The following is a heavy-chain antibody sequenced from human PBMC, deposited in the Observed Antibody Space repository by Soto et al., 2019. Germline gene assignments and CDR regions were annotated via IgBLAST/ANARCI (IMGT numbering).Heavy chain of an antibody. J-gene: IGHJ4*02. CDR2: MYNDGRT. D-gene: IGHD6-25*01. CDR3: TREAGY. V-gene: IGHV4-31*03. Sequence: QVRLQASGPGLVKPSQTLSLTCTVSGGSVSRGGFYWNWIRQHPGKGLEWIGYMYNDGRTEYNPSLKSRVSISVDTPKTLFSLKVISVTVADPAVYYCTREAGYWGQGILVTVSS. CDR1: GGSVSRGGFY.